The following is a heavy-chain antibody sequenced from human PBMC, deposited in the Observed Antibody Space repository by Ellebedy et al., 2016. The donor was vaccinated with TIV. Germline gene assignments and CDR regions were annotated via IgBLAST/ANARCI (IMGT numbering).Heavy chain of an antibody. V-gene: IGHV4-39*01. Sequence: SETLSLXXSVSGGSISSSNYYWGWIRQPPGKGLEWIGTIFYTGTTYYNPSLKSRVTISVDTSKNEFSLKLSSVTAADTALYYCARCGSGRYYNVPFDYWGQGTLVTVSS. J-gene: IGHJ4*02. CDR2: IFYTGTT. CDR1: GGSISSSNYY. CDR3: ARCGSGRYYNVPFDY. D-gene: IGHD3-10*01.